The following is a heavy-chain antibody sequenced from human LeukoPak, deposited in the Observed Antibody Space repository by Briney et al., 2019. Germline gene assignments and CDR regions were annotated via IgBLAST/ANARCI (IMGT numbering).Heavy chain of an antibody. CDR3: ATYGSGSPNYYMDV. V-gene: IGHV4-59*08. CDR2: IYYSGST. J-gene: IGHJ6*03. Sequence: PSETLSLTCTVSGGSISSYYWSWIRQPPGKGLEWIGYIYYSGSTNYNPSLKSRVTISVDTSKNQFSLKLSSVTAADTAVYYCATYGSGSPNYYMDVWGKGTTVTVSS. D-gene: IGHD3-10*01. CDR1: GGSISSYY.